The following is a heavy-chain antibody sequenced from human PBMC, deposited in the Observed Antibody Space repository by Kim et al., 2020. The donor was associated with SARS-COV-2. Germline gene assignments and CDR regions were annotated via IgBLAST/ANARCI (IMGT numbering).Heavy chain of an antibody. CDR1: GGSFSDYT. Sequence: SETLSLTCAVYGGSFSDYTWTWIRKPPGKGQERMGEINNCGSTNPSPTLKRRIPISVDTSKSQFSLRLKSMTATDAAVYDCARDRAGVVPSAVLGLGPYYHYYAVDVWGRGTTVAVSS. D-gene: IGHD2-2*02. J-gene: IGHJ6*02. CDR2: INNCGST. CDR3: ARDRAGVVPSAVLGLGPYYHYYAVDV. V-gene: IGHV4-34*01.